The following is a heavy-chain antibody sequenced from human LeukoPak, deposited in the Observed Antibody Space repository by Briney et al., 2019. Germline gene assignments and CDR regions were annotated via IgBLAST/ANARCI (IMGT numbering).Heavy chain of an antibody. V-gene: IGHV3-73*01. Sequence: PGGSLRLSCAASGFTFSGSAMHWVRQASGKGLEWVGRIRSKANSYATAYAASVKGRFTISRDDSKNTAYLQMNSLKIEDTAVYYCTRHRSRRDGYNYGWFDYWGQGTLVTVSS. CDR3: TRHRSRRDGYNYGWFDY. D-gene: IGHD5-24*01. CDR1: GFTFSGSA. CDR2: IRSKANSYAT. J-gene: IGHJ4*02.